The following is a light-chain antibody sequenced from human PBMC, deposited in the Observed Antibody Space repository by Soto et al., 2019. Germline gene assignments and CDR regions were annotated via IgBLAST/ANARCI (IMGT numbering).Light chain of an antibody. Sequence: QSVLTQPASVSGSPGQSITISCTGTSSDVGGYNYVSWYQLHPGKAPKLIIYEVSHRPSGASNHFSGYKSVNTASLTISGLQAEDEADYYCSSYTSTSTPCVFGTGTKVTVL. CDR3: SSYTSTSTPCV. J-gene: IGLJ1*01. V-gene: IGLV2-14*01. CDR1: SSDVGGYNY. CDR2: EVS.